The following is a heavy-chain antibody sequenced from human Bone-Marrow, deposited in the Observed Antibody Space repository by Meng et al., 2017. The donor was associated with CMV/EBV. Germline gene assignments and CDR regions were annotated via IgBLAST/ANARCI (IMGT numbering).Heavy chain of an antibody. CDR2: ISYDGSNK. Sequence: LSLTCAASGFTFSSYWMSWVRQAPGKGLEWVAVISYDGSNKYYADSVKGRFTISRDNSKNTLYLQMNSLRAEDAAVYYCAKAPHLCDKWDCYIFDYWGQGPLVTVSS. V-gene: IGHV3-30*18. J-gene: IGHJ4*02. CDR3: AKAPHLCDKWDCYIFDY. CDR1: GFTFSSYW. D-gene: IGHD2-21*02.